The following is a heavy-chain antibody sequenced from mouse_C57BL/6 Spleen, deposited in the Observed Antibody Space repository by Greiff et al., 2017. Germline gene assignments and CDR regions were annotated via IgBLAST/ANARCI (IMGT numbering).Heavy chain of an antibody. Sequence: QVQLQQPGAELVRPGSSVKLSCKASGYTFTSYWMAWVKQRPGQGLEWIGNIYPSDSETPYNQKFKDKATLTVDKSSSTAYMQLSSLTSEDSAVYCCARQGRGRYFDYWGQGTTLTVSS. J-gene: IGHJ2*01. CDR1: GYTFTSYW. V-gene: IGHV1-61*01. CDR3: ARQGRGRYFDY. CDR2: IYPSDSET.